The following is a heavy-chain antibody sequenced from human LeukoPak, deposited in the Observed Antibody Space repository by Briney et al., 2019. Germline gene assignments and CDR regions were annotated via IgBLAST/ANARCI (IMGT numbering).Heavy chain of an antibody. CDR3: VKDWDHFDFDS. CDR2: INPAGTYV. V-gene: IGHV3-74*01. D-gene: IGHD1-26*01. CDR1: GFTFSNYW. J-gene: IGHJ5*01. Sequence: GGSLRLSCAASGFTFSNYWIRWVRQAPGKGLVWVSRINPAGTYVNYADSVKGRFTISRDNAKNTVYLQMNSLRAEDTALFYCVKDWDHFDFDSWGQGTLVTVSS.